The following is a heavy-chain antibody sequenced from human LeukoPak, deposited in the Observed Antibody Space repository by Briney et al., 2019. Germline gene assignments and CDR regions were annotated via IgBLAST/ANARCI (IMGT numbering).Heavy chain of an antibody. CDR3: AIPAYYYGSGSYSNLPYY. D-gene: IGHD3-10*01. CDR1: GFTFSSYS. CDR2: ISSSSSYI. V-gene: IGHV3-21*01. J-gene: IGHJ4*02. Sequence: PGGSLRLSCAASGFTFSSYSMNWVRQAPGKGLEWVSSISSSSSYIYYADSVKGRFAISRDNAKNSLYLQMYSLRAEDTAVYCCAIPAYYYGSGSYSNLPYYWGQGTLVTVSS.